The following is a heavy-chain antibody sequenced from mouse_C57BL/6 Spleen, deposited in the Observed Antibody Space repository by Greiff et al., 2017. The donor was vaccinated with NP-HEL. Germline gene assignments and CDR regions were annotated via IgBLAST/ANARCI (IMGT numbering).Heavy chain of an antibody. CDR1: GYTFTSYW. CDR2: INPSNGGT. CDR3: ARYYYDYDDGYYAMDY. V-gene: IGHV1-53*01. Sequence: QVQLQQPGTELVKPGASVKLSCKASGYTFTSYWMHWVKQRPGQGLEWIGNINPSNGGTNYNEKFKSKATLTVDKFSSTAYMQLSSLTSEDSAVYYCARYYYDYDDGYYAMDYWGQGTSVTVSS. D-gene: IGHD2-4*01. J-gene: IGHJ4*01.